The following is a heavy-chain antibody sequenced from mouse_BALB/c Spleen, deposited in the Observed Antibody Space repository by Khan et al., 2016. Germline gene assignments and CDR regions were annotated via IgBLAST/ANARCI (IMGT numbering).Heavy chain of an antibody. Sequence: EVQLQESGPGLVKPSQSLSLTCTVTGYSITSDYAWNWIRQFPGNKLEWMGSIRYSGSTSYNPSLKSRIAITRDTSRNQLFLQLNSVITEDTATYYCTIYGNYAPWFANLGQGTLFTVSA. D-gene: IGHD2-1*01. CDR1: GYSITSDYA. J-gene: IGHJ3*01. V-gene: IGHV3-2*02. CDR2: IRYSGST. CDR3: TIYGNYAPWFAN.